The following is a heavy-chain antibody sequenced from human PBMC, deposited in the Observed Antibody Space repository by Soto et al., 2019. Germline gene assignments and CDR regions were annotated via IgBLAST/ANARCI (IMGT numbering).Heavy chain of an antibody. CDR1: GFTFSSYW. D-gene: IGHD6-6*01. Sequence: GGSLRLSCAASGFTFSSYWMSWVRQAPGKGLEWVANIKQDGSEKYYVDSVKGRFTISRDNAKNSLYLQMNSLRAEDTAVYYCARQPSIAARPHFDYWGQGTLVTVSS. CDR3: ARQPSIAARPHFDY. CDR2: IKQDGSEK. J-gene: IGHJ4*02. V-gene: IGHV3-7*01.